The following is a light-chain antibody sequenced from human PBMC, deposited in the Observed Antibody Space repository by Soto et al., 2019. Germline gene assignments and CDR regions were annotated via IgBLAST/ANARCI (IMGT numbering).Light chain of an antibody. CDR2: GAS. J-gene: IGKJ1*01. Sequence: DIRMTQSPSSLSASVGDRVTITCRASQTIDSYLNWYQQKPGKAPKLLIFGASRLQSGVPSRFSGSGSGTDFTLTISSLQPEDFATYYCHQTHSTPQTFGQGTNVEIK. CDR1: QTIDSY. CDR3: HQTHSTPQT. V-gene: IGKV1-39*01.